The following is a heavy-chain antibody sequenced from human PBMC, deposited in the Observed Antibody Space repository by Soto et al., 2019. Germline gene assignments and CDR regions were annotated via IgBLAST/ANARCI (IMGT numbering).Heavy chain of an antibody. CDR2: IDLSGNSV. CDR3: TRGGGRRNDYDDGGYFFDS. Sequence: QVQLVQSGAEVKKPGASVKVSCKSSGYTFSYYYMHWVRQAPGQGLEWMGLIDLSGNSVSSGQDFQDRLTMIRDTSTNTVYMELRCLRYEDTAVYDCTRGGGRRNDYDDGGYFFDSWGQGTPVTVSS. V-gene: IGHV1-46*01. J-gene: IGHJ4*02. D-gene: IGHD3-22*01. CDR1: GYTFSYYY.